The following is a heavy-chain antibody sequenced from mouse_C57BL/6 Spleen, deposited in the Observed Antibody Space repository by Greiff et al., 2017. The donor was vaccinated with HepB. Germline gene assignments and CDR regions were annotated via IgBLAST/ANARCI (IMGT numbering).Heavy chain of an antibody. CDR1: GFTFSSYA. Sequence: EVHLVESGGGLVKPGGSLKLSCAASGFTFSSYAMSWVRQTPEKRLEWVATISDGGSYTYYPDNVKGRFTIYRYNAKNNLYRQMSHLKSEDTAMYYCARDHGGYDVVYYYAMDYWGQGTSVTVSS. V-gene: IGHV5-4*01. D-gene: IGHD2-2*01. CDR2: ISDGGSYT. J-gene: IGHJ4*01. CDR3: ARDHGGYDVVYYYAMDY.